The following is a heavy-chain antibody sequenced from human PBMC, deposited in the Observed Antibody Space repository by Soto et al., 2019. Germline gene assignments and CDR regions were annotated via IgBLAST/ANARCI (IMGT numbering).Heavy chain of an antibody. D-gene: IGHD6-13*01. CDR3: ARPHGLQQQLVPYSNWFDP. Sequence: PSETLSLTCTVSGGSISSSSYYWGWIRQPPGKGLEWIGSIYYSGSTYYNPSLKSRVTISVDTSKKQFSLKLSSVTAADTAVYYCARPHGLQQQLVPYSNWFDPWGRGNLDTVS. V-gene: IGHV4-39*01. CDR2: IYYSGST. J-gene: IGHJ5*02. CDR1: GGSISSSSYY.